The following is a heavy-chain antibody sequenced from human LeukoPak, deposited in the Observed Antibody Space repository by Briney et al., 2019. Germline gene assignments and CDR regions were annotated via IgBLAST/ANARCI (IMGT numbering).Heavy chain of an antibody. D-gene: IGHD6-13*01. CDR1: GDSISSYY. J-gene: IGHJ5*02. V-gene: IGHV4-59*01. Sequence: SETLSLTCTVSGDSISSYYWSWIRQPPGKRLEWIGCISDSGSTNYNPSLKSRVTISVDTSKSQFSLKLSSVTAADTAVYYCARQAYSSNLGWFDPWGQGTLVTVSS. CDR2: ISDSGST. CDR3: ARQAYSSNLGWFDP.